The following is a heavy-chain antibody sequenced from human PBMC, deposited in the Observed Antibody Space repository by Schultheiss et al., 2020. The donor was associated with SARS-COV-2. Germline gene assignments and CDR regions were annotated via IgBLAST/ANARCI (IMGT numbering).Heavy chain of an antibody. V-gene: IGHV3-33*01. D-gene: IGHD3-10*01. CDR2: IWYDGSNK. J-gene: IGHJ6*02. CDR3: ARGGVHYYGSGSYPYYYYGMDV. Sequence: GGSLRLSCVAFGFTFSNYAMHWVRQAPGKGLEWVALIWYDGSNKYYADSVKGRFTISRDNSKNTLYLQMNSLRAEDTAVYYCARGGVHYYGSGSYPYYYYGMDVWGQGTTVTVSS. CDR1: GFTFSNYA.